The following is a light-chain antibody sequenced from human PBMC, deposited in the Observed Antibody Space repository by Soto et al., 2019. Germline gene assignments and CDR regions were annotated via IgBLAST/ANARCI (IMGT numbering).Light chain of an antibody. Sequence: QSAVTQPPSMSGAPGQRVTISCTGSSSNIGAGYDVHWYQQLPGTAPKLLIYGNSNRPSGVPDRFSGSKSGTSASLAITGLQAEDEADYYCQSYDSSLSGFWVFGGGTKVTVL. V-gene: IGLV1-40*01. J-gene: IGLJ3*02. CDR2: GNS. CDR1: SSNIGAGYD. CDR3: QSYDSSLSGFWV.